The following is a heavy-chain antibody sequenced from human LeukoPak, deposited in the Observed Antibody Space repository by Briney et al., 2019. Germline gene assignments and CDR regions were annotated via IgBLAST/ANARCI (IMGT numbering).Heavy chain of an antibody. V-gene: IGHV1-24*01. D-gene: IGHD2-2*01. Sequence: ASVKVSCKVSGYTLTELSMYWVRQAPGEGLEWMGGFDPEDGETIYAQKFQGRVTMTEDTSTDTAYMELSSLRSEDTAVYYCATPRPAATRGDAFDFWRQGTMVTVSS. CDR3: ATPRPAATRGDAFDF. J-gene: IGHJ3*01. CDR1: GYTLTELS. CDR2: FDPEDGET.